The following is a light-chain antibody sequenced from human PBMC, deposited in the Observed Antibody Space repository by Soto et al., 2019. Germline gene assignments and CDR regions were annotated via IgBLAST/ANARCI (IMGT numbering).Light chain of an antibody. Sequence: DIQMTQSPSSVSASVGDRVTITCRASQAISTWLAWYQQKPGKAPKLLMYAASNLQTGVPSRFSGSGSVTDFTRTISSMQPEDFENDFWHQANSFRRSFGQGTKVEIK. J-gene: IGKJ1*01. CDR3: HQANSFRRS. CDR1: QAISTW. CDR2: AAS. V-gene: IGKV1D-12*01.